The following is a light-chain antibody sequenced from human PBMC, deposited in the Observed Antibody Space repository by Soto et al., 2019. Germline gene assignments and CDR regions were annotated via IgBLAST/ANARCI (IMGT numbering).Light chain of an antibody. Sequence: QSALTQPASVSASPGQSITISCTGTHSDVGGYDRVSWSQQHPGKPPKLIIFEVSYRPSGVSNRFSGSKSGNMASLTISGLQPEDEADYYCTSFTSTNTWVFGGGTKVTVL. V-gene: IGLV2-14*01. CDR3: TSFTSTNTWV. J-gene: IGLJ3*02. CDR2: EVS. CDR1: HSDVGGYDR.